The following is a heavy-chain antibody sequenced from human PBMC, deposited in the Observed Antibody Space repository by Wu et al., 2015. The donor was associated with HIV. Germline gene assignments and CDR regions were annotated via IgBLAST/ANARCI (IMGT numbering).Heavy chain of an antibody. V-gene: IGHV1-18*04. CDR1: GYTFTSYY. CDR2: ISAYNGNT. J-gene: IGHJ6*03. Sequence: QVQLVQSGAEVKKPGASVKVSCKASGYTFTSYYMHWVRQAPGQGLEWMGWISAYNGNTNYAQKLQGRVTMTTDTSTSTAYMELRXLRSDDTAVYYCARGMGYYYYYYMDVWGQGTTVTVSS. CDR3: ARGMGYYYYYYMDV. D-gene: IGHD1-26*01.